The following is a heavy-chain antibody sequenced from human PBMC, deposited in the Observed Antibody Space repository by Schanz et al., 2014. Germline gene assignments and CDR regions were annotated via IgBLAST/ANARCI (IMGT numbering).Heavy chain of an antibody. CDR1: GYTFTAYF. D-gene: IGHD3-10*01. CDR2: INPNTGGT. V-gene: IGHV1-2*06. Sequence: QVQLVQSGAEVKKPGASVKVSCKASGYTFTAYFIHWVRQAPGQGLEWMGRINPNTGGTNFAQKFQGRVTMTRDTSITTAYMDLSGLTSDDTAVYYCARDLSYGSGSYGYWGQGTLVTVSS. CDR3: ARDLSYGSGSYGY. J-gene: IGHJ4*02.